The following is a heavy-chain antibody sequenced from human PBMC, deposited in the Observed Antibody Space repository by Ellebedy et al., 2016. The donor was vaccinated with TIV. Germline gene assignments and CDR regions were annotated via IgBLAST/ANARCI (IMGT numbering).Heavy chain of an antibody. V-gene: IGHV1-69*13. D-gene: IGHD3-22*01. CDR2: IIPIFGTA. J-gene: IGHJ4*02. Sequence: ASVKVSCKASGGTFSSYAISWVRQAPGQGLEWMGGIIPIFGTANYAQKFQGRVTITADESTSTAYMELMSLRSDDTAVYYCARDPGMGDSSGYYPGGYWGQGTLVTVSS. CDR1: GGTFSSYA. CDR3: ARDPGMGDSSGYYPGGY.